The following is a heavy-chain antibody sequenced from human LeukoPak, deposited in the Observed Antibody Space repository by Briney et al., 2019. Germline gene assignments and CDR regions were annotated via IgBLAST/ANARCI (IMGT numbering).Heavy chain of an antibody. CDR1: GGSINTGSYH. D-gene: IGHD2-21*02. J-gene: IGHJ4*02. CDR3: AGTPNCGGDCKFDY. CDR2: MYYSGST. V-gene: IGHV4-39*01. Sequence: PSETLSLTCTVSGGSINTGSYHWGWIRHPPGTGLEWIGSMYYSGSTYYNQSLKSRVTISVDTSKNQFSLKLSSVTAADTAVYYCAGTPNCGGDCKFDYWGQGTLVTVSS.